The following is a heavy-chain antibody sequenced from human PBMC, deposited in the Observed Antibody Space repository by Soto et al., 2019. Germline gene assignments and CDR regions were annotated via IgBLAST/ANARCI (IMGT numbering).Heavy chain of an antibody. J-gene: IGHJ6*02. CDR2: IHYSGTT. D-gene: IGHD3-10*01. V-gene: IGHV4-59*11. CDR1: GGSISSHY. Sequence: SETLSLTCTVSGGSISSHYWSWIRQPPGKGLEWIGYIHYSGTTDYNPSLKSRVIISVDTSKNQFSMKLSALTAAEKAVHYCARAEIRIIYGPRASDYYYYGMDVWGQGTPVT. CDR3: ARAEIRIIYGPRASDYYYYGMDV.